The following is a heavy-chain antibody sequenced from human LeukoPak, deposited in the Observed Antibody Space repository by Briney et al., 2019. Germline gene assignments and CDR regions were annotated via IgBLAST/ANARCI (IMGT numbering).Heavy chain of an antibody. CDR2: IKQDESEK. D-gene: IGHD1-1*01. Sequence: GGSLRLCCRTSGFTFSSYWVTWGRQARGKVLEWVANIKQDESEKYYVDSVKGRFTVSRDNAKNSLYVQMSNRRVEDTAVYYCARVGAVVGHWNWYFDLWGRGTQVTVSS. V-gene: IGHV3-7*03. J-gene: IGHJ2*01. CDR3: ARVGAVVGHWNWYFDL. CDR1: GFTFSSYW.